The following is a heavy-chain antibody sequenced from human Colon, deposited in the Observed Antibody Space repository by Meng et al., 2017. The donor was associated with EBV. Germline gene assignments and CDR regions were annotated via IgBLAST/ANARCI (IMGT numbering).Heavy chain of an antibody. J-gene: IGHJ4*02. D-gene: IGHD6-13*01. CDR3: ARDWEGSWAVFDY. CDR1: GATFTGDY. V-gene: IGHV1-2*04. CDR2: INPNSGGT. Sequence: LGRSGAEVKKLGGPVNVSCKASGATFTGDYMHWVRQSPGQGLEWMGWINPNSGGTNYAQKFQDWVTMTRDTSISTAYMELSRLRSDDTAVYYCARDWEGSWAVFDYWGQGTLVTVSS.